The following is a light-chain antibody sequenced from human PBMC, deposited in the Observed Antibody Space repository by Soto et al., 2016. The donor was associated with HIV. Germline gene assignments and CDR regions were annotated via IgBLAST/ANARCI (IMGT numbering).Light chain of an antibody. CDR1: QSLVHHNGNTY. CDR2: QIS. V-gene: IGKV2-24*01. J-gene: IGKJ2*01. CDR3: LQATVFPRT. Sequence: DIVLTQSPLSSPVILGQPASISCKSSQSLVHHNGNTYLSWLHQRPDQPPRLLIYQISNRFSGVPDRFSGSGAGTDFTLKITRVEPEDVGVYYCLQATVFPRTFGQGTNLEIK.